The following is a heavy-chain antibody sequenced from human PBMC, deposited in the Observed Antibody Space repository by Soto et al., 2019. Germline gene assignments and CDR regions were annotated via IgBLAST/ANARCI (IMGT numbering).Heavy chain of an antibody. CDR2: ISPNSGGT. CDR3: ARSTGSGAAYYYYYGMDV. V-gene: IGHV1-2*04. J-gene: IGHJ6*02. CDR1: GYTFTDYY. Sequence: GASVKASCEASGYTFTDYYMHWVRQAPGQGLEWMGWISPNSGGTNYAQKFQGWVTMTRDTSISTAYMELSRLRSDDTAVYYCARSTGSGAAYYYYYGMDVWGQGTTVTVSS. D-gene: IGHD2-8*02.